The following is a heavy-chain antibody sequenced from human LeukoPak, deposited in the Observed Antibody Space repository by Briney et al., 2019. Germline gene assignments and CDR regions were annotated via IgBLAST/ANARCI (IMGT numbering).Heavy chain of an antibody. J-gene: IGHJ4*02. V-gene: IGHV3-23*01. Sequence: GGSLRLSCAASGITFSDYGMSWVRRAPGKGLEWVSGISDSGEITFYADSVKGRFTISRDNSKNTLYLHMNSLRAEDTAMYYCAKVKWDRPRLDYFDYWGQGTLVTVSS. D-gene: IGHD1-26*01. CDR3: AKVKWDRPRLDYFDY. CDR2: ISDSGEIT. CDR1: GITFSDYG.